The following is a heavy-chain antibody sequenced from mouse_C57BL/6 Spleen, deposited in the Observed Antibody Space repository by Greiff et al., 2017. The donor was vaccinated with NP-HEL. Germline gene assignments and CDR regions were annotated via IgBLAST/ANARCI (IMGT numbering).Heavy chain of an antibody. V-gene: IGHV14-2*01. CDR1: GFTIKDYY. J-gene: IGHJ4*01. CDR2: IDPEDGDT. CDR3: ASHPKCITGDY. D-gene: IGHD1-1*01. Sequence: VQLQQSGAELVKPGASVKLSCTASGFTIKDYYMHWVKQRPEQGLEWIGRIDPEDGDTNYAPKFQGKATITADTSSNTAYLQLSSLTSEDTAVYYCASHPKCITGDYWGQGTSVTVSS.